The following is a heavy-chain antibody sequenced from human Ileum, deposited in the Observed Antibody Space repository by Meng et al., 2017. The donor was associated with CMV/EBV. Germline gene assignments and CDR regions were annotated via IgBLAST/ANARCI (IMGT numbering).Heavy chain of an antibody. Sequence: QISSNEFSTTSVEPTTTPTLTCTFSGFSLSTTWVGVGWIRQPPGKALEWLALIYWDDDKRYSPSLKSRLTITKDTSKNQVVLTMTNMDPVDTATYYCARNYYDSGPFQYWGQGTLVTVSS. CDR2: IYWDDDK. D-gene: IGHD3-22*01. CDR1: GFSLSTTWVG. CDR3: ARNYYDSGPFQY. J-gene: IGHJ4*01. V-gene: IGHV2-5*02.